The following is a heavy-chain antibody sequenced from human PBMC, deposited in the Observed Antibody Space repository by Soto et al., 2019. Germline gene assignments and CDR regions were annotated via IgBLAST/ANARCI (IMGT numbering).Heavy chain of an antibody. CDR1: GYTFTSYG. Sequence: GASVKVSWKASGYTFTSYGISWVRQAPGQGLEWMGWISAYNGNTNYAQKFQGRVTMTRNTSISTAYMELSSLRSEDTAVYYCARGPQYYYYYGMAGWGQGTTVTVS. CDR3: ARGPQYYYYYGMAG. V-gene: IGHV1-18*01. CDR2: ISAYNGNT. J-gene: IGHJ6*02.